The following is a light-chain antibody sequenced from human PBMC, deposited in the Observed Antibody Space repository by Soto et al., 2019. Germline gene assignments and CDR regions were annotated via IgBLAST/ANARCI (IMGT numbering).Light chain of an antibody. CDR1: SSDVGGYNY. Sequence: QSALTQPPSASGSPGQSVTISCTGTSSDVGGYNYVSWYQQHPGKAPKLMIYEGSKWPSGVPDRFSGSKSGNTASLTVSGLQAEDEADYYCNSYAGSNNWVFGGGTKLTVL. CDR3: NSYAGSNNWV. V-gene: IGLV2-8*01. CDR2: EGS. J-gene: IGLJ3*02.